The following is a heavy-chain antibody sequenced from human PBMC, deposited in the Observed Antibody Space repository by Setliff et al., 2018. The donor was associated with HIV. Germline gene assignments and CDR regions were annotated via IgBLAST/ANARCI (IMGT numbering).Heavy chain of an antibody. J-gene: IGHJ4*02. CDR1: GGSFSAYY. CDR3: ARGGWEDGAHGYFFDY. Sequence: SETLSLTCAVYGGSFSAYYWSWIRQSPEKGLEWIGYIYHTGITKYNPSLTSRLSTSIDTSKNQFSLSLTSVTAADTAVYYCARGGWEDGAHGYFFDYWGQGTLVTVSS. CDR2: IYHTGIT. V-gene: IGHV4-34*01. D-gene: IGHD3-22*01.